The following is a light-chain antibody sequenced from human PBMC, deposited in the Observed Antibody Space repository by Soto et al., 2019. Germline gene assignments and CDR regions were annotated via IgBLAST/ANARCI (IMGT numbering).Light chain of an antibody. CDR3: MQTIQIPPFT. CDR1: QSLLHSDGKTY. Sequence: DVVLTQTPLSLSVTPGQPASISCKSSQSLLHSDGKTYLFWYLRKPGQPPQLLMYEVSNRFSGVPDRFSGSGSGTDFTLKISRVEAEDVGVYYCMQTIQIPPFTFGPGTKVDIK. V-gene: IGKV2D-29*01. CDR2: EVS. J-gene: IGKJ3*01.